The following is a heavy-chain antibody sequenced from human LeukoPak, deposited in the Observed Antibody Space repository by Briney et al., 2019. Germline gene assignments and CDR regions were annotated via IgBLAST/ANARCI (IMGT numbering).Heavy chain of an antibody. V-gene: IGHV1-2*02. Sequence: ASVKVSCKASGYTFTGYYMHWVRQAPGQGLEWMGWINPNSGGTNYAQKFQGRVTMTRDTSISTAYMELSRLRSDDTAVYYYARDQGRSYYFDYWGQGTLVTVSS. J-gene: IGHJ4*02. CDR2: INPNSGGT. CDR3: ARDQGRSYYFDY. CDR1: GYTFTGYY.